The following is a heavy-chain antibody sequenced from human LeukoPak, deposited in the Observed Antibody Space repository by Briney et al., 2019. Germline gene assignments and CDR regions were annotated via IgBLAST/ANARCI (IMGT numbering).Heavy chain of an antibody. V-gene: IGHV4-30-4*01. Sequence: SQTLSLTCTVSGGLICRIEYSWGWVRQSPVKGLEWLGHIYHTGTTLYSPHLNNRLTVSMDSSKNQFSLTLNSVTAADTAVYYCASVSVWELATHTGGSFDYWGRGILVTVSS. J-gene: IGHJ4*02. CDR2: IYHTGTT. D-gene: IGHD1-26*01. CDR3: ASVSVWELATHTGGSFDY. CDR1: GGLICRIEYS.